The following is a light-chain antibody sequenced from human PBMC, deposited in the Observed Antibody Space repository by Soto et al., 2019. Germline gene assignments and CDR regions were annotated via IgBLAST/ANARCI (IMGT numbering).Light chain of an antibody. CDR2: LGS. CDR1: QIFLHSNGYNY. J-gene: IGKJ5*01. Sequence: VITYLAVSRTVTPVEAAAILCRSSQIFLHSNGYNYLDWYLQKPGQSPQLLIYLGSNRASGVPDRFSGSGSGTDFTLKISRVEAEDVRVYCCMQSLQPSNRFGQGTRLAIK. V-gene: IGKV2-28*01. CDR3: MQSLQPSNR.